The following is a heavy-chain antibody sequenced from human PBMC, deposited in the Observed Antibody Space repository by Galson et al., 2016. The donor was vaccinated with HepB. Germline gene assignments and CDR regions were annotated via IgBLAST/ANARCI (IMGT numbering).Heavy chain of an antibody. Sequence: SLRLSCAASGFTFSDYYMGWIRQAPGKGLEWVSYISNRGTTIYYADSVKGRFTISRDNAKNSLYLQMNSLRAEDAAVYYCANAFTDYFYSGTKEHSRYYRFDVWGHGTTVTV. D-gene: IGHD3-10*01. CDR1: GFTFSDYY. V-gene: IGHV3-11*01. J-gene: IGHJ6*02. CDR3: ANAFTDYFYSGTKEHSRYYRFDV. CDR2: ISNRGTTI.